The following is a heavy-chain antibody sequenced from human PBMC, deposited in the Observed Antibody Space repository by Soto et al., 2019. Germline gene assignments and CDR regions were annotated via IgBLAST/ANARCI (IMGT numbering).Heavy chain of an antibody. Sequence: SETMSLTCGVYGGSFSGYYWSWIRQPPGKGLEWIGEINHSGSTNYNPSLKSRVTISVDTSKNQFSLKLSSVTAADTAVYYCAGEDRGYTLRHVWGQGTTVTVSS. V-gene: IGHV4-34*01. D-gene: IGHD5-18*01. J-gene: IGHJ6*02. CDR1: GGSFSGYY. CDR3: AGEDRGYTLRHV. CDR2: INHSGST.